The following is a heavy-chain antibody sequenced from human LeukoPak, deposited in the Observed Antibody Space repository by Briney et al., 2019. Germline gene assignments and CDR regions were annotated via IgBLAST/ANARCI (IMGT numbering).Heavy chain of an antibody. CDR1: GFTFSSYE. CDR3: AREGTAMVSFDY. Sequence: GGSLRLSCAASGFTFSSYEMNWVRQAPGKGLGWVSYISSGGNTIYYADSVKGRFTISRDNAKNSLYLQMNSLRAEDTAVYYCAREGTAMVSFDYWGQGTLVTVSS. D-gene: IGHD5-18*01. J-gene: IGHJ4*02. CDR2: ISSGGNTI. V-gene: IGHV3-48*03.